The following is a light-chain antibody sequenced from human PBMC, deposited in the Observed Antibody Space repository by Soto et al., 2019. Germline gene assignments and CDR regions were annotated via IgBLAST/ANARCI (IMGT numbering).Light chain of an antibody. Sequence: GMTQSPATVSVTPGERATLSYTASESVSRNLAWYQQKPGQAPRLLIYDASTRATGIPDRFSGGGSGTEFTLTISSLQSEDFVVYYCQQYNSWPQITFGQGSGLEI. CDR1: ESVSRN. CDR2: DAS. J-gene: IGKJ5*01. CDR3: QQYNSWPQIT. V-gene: IGKV3-15*01.